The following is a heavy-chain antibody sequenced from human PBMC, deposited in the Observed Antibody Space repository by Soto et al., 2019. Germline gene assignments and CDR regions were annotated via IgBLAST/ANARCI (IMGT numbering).Heavy chain of an antibody. CDR3: PRSQGSSTSLEIYYYYYYGMDV. Sequence: QVQLVQSGAEVKKPGSSVKVSCKASGGTFSSYAISWVRQAPGQGLEWMGGIIPISGTANYAQKFQGRVTITPDESTSTAYMELSSLRSEDTAVYYCPRSQGSSTSLEIYYYYYYGMDVWGQGTTVTVSS. D-gene: IGHD2-2*01. J-gene: IGHJ6*02. V-gene: IGHV1-69*01. CDR1: GGTFSSYA. CDR2: IIPISGTA.